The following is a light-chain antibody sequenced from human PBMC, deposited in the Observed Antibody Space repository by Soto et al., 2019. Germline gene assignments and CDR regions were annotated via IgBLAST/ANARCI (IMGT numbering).Light chain of an antibody. J-gene: IGKJ1*01. CDR1: QSISSY. CDR2: AAS. CDR3: QQSYSTPRT. V-gene: IGKV1-39*01. Sequence: DIQMTQSPSSLSASVGDRVTITNRASQSISSYLNWYQQKPGKAPQLLIYAASSLQSGVPSRFSGSGSGTDFTLTISSLQPDDFATYYCQQSYSTPRTFGQGTKVEIK.